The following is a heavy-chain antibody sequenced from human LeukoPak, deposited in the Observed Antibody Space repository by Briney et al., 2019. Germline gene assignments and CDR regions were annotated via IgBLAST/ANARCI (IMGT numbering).Heavy chain of an antibody. V-gene: IGHV3-74*01. CDR3: ARDGYSFGHDFDY. D-gene: IGHD5-18*01. CDR1: GFTFSSYW. Sequence: GGSLRLSCAASGFTFSSYWMYWVRHTPGKGLVWVSRIKSDGSSTSYADSVKGRFTISRDNAKNTLYLQMNSLRAEDTAVYYCARDGYSFGHDFDYWGQGTLVTVSS. J-gene: IGHJ4*02. CDR2: IKSDGSST.